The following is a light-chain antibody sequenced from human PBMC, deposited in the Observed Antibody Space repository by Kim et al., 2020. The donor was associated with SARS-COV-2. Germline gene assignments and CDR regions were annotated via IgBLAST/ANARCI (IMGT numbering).Light chain of an antibody. V-gene: IGKV3-15*01. CDR3: QQYDNWPIA. Sequence: EIVMTQSPATLSVSPGERATLSCRASQSVSSYLAWYHQKPGQAPRLLICGASTRATGIPARFSGSGSGTEFTLTISSLQSEDFAVYYCQQYDNWPIAFGQGTRLEIK. CDR1: QSVSSY. J-gene: IGKJ5*01. CDR2: GAS.